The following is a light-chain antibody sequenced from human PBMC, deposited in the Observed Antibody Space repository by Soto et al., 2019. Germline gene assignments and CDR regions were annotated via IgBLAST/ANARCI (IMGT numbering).Light chain of an antibody. Sequence: EIMMTQSPGTLSASPGERATLSCRASQSVSSNLARYQQKPGQAPRLLIYAVSTRATGIPARFSGSGSGTEFTLTISSLQSEYFAVYYCQQYNKWPLTVGQGTKVDIK. CDR3: QQYNKWPLT. CDR1: QSVSSN. V-gene: IGKV3-15*01. CDR2: AVS. J-gene: IGKJ1*01.